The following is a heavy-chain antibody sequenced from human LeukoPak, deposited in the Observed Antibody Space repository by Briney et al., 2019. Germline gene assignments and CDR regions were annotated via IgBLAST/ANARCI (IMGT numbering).Heavy chain of an antibody. CDR1: GFTFSSYT. J-gene: IGHJ4*02. CDR3: ASGISGIAGY. D-gene: IGHD6-13*01. CDR2: ITSSSSYI. V-gene: IGHV3-21*06. Sequence: GGSLRLSCAASGFTFSSYTMNWVRQAPGKGLEWVSSITSSSSYIYYADSVKGRFTISRDNAKNSLYLQMNSLRAEDTAVYYCASGISGIAGYWGQGTLVTVSS.